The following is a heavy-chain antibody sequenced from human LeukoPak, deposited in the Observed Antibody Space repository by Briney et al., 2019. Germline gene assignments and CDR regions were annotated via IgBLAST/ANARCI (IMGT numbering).Heavy chain of an antibody. Sequence: GGSLRLSCAASGFTFSNYWMNWVRQAPGKGLEWVSYISSSSSTTYYADSVKGRFTISRDNAKNSLYLQMNSLRAEDTAVYYCARDPNRSYPSGFDIWGQGTMVTVSS. CDR3: ARDPNRSYPSGFDI. D-gene: IGHD1-26*01. CDR2: ISSSSSTT. V-gene: IGHV3-48*01. CDR1: GFTFSNYW. J-gene: IGHJ3*02.